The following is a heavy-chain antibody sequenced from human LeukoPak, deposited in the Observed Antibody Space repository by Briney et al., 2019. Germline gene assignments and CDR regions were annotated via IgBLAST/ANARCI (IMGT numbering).Heavy chain of an antibody. CDR1: GGSFSGYY. D-gene: IGHD3/OR15-3a*01. V-gene: IGHV4-34*01. CDR2: INHSGST. J-gene: IGHJ4*02. Sequence: SETLSLTCAVYGGSFSGYYWSWIRQPPGKGLEWIGEINHSGSTNYNPSLKSRVTISVDTSKNQFSLKLSYVTAADTAVYYCARNPGYGLPGLAYWGQGTLVTVSS. CDR3: ARNPGYGLPGLAY.